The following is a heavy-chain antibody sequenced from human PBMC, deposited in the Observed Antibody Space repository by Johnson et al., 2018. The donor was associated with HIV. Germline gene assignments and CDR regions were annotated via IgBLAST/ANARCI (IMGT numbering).Heavy chain of an antibody. D-gene: IGHD3-22*01. CDR1: GFTFSSYD. V-gene: IGHV3-13*01. J-gene: IGHJ3*02. Sequence: VQLVESGGGLVQPGGSLRLSCAASGFTFSSYDMHWVRQATGKGLEWVSAIGTAGDTYYPGSVKGRFTISRENAKNTLYLQMNSLRAEDTAVYYCAKDYYDSSGYLVGDAFDIWGQGTMVIVSS. CDR2: IGTAGDT. CDR3: AKDYYDSSGYLVGDAFDI.